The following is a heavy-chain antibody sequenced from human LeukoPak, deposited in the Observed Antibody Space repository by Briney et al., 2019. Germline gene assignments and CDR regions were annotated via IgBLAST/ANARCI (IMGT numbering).Heavy chain of an antibody. J-gene: IGHJ3*02. CDR2: INPNSGGT. D-gene: IGHD2-2*01. CDR3: ARDFSRSPNAFDI. V-gene: IGHV1-2*02. Sequence: GASVKVSCKASGYTFTGYYMHWVRQAPRQGLEWMGWINPNSGGTNYAQKFQGRVTMTRDTSISTAYMELSRLRSDDTAVYYCARDFSRSPNAFDIWGQGTMVTVSS. CDR1: GYTFTGYY.